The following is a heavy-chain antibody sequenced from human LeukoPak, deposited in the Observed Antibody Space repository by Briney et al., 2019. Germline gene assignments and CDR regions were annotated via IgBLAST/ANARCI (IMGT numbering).Heavy chain of an antibody. Sequence: ASVKVSCKASGGTFSSYAISWVRQAPGQGLEWMGGIIPIFGTANYAQKFQGRVTITTDESTSTAYMELSSLRSEDTAVYYSARSFPVGYCSSTSCYVNWFDPWGQGTLVTVSS. CDR1: GGTFSSYA. V-gene: IGHV1-69*05. CDR2: IIPIFGTA. J-gene: IGHJ5*02. D-gene: IGHD2-2*01. CDR3: ARSFPVGYCSSTSCYVNWFDP.